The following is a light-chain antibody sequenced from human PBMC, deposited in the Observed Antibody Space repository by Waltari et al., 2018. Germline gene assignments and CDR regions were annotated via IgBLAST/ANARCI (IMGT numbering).Light chain of an antibody. CDR3: QQYFSSPLT. V-gene: IGKV4-1*01. CDR2: WAS. Sequence: DIVMTQSPDSLPLSLGERATINCWSSQSLLYSSNNKNYLAWYQQKPGQPPKLLIYWASTRESGVPDRFSGSGSGTDFTFTISSLQAEDVAVYYCQQYFSSPLTFGGGTKVEIK. CDR1: QSLLYSSNNKNY. J-gene: IGKJ4*01.